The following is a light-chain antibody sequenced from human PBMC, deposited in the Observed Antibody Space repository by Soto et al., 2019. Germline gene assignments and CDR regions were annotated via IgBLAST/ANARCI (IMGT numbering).Light chain of an antibody. CDR1: QTISSW. CDR2: KAS. J-gene: IGKJ1*01. CDR3: QPYSSYSES. Sequence: DIQMTQSPSTLSGSVGDRVTITCRASQTISSWLAWYQQKPGKAPKLLIYKASTLKSGVPSRFSGCGSETEFTLAISSVQPDDFATYYCQPYSSYSESFGQGTMVELK. V-gene: IGKV1-5*03.